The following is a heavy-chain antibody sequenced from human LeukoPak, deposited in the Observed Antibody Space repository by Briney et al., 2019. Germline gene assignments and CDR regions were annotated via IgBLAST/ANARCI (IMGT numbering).Heavy chain of an antibody. J-gene: IGHJ5*02. D-gene: IGHD3-10*01. CDR3: P. CDR2: IYPGDSDT. CDR1: GYSFTSYW. V-gene: IGHV5-51*01. Sequence: GESLKISCKGAGYSFTSYWIGWVRQMPGKGLEWMGIIYPGDSDTRYSPSFQGQVTISADKSISTAYYCARLGYYGSGNKPFDPWGQGTLVTVSS.